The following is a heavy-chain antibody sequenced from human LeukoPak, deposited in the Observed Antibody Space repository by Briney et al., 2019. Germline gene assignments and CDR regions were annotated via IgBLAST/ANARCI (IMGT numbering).Heavy chain of an antibody. CDR3: ARAGELRYMDV. J-gene: IGHJ6*03. CDR1: GFTFSDSY. CDR2: IKGTGLTT. V-gene: IGHV3-11*04. D-gene: IGHD3-16*01. Sequence: GGSLRLSCAASGFTFSDSYMSWIRQAPGKGLEGVSTIKGTGLTTYYADSVKSRFTISRDNAKNSLFLQWSSLRADDTAIYYCARAGELRYMDVWGKGTAVTVSS.